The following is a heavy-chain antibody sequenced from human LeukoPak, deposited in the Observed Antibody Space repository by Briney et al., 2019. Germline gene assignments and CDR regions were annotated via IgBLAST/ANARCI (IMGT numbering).Heavy chain of an antibody. J-gene: IGHJ5*02. CDR1: GGSFSGYY. CDR3: ARGQNVVVVAATKAMAYNWFDP. D-gene: IGHD2-15*01. V-gene: IGHV4-34*01. CDR2: INHSGST. Sequence: SETLSLTCAVSGGSFSGYYWSWIRQPPGKGLELIGEINHSGSTNYNPSLKSRVTISVDTSKNQFSLKLSSVTAADTAVYYCARGQNVVVVAATKAMAYNWFDPWGQGTLVTVSS.